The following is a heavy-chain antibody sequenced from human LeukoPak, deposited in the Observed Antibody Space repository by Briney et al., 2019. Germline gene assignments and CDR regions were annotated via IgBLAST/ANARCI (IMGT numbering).Heavy chain of an antibody. CDR3: ARSAVAGTFHYYYYMDV. D-gene: IGHD6-19*01. CDR1: GGSISSYY. Sequence: PSETLSLTCTVSGGSISSYYWTWIRQPPRKGLEWIAYIYYSGSTSYNPSLKSRVTISVDTSKNQLSLKLSSVTAADTAVYYCARSAVAGTFHYYYYMDVWGKGTTVTVSS. V-gene: IGHV4-59*01. CDR2: IYYSGST. J-gene: IGHJ6*03.